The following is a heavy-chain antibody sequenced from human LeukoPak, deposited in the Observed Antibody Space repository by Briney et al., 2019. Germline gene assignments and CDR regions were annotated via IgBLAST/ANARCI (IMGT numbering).Heavy chain of an antibody. CDR3: AKDLRSSTWYYFDH. D-gene: IGHD6-13*01. CDR1: GFTFSSYG. CDR2: IIDTGGGT. Sequence: GGSLRLSCAASGFTFSSYGMSWVRQAPGKGLEWVSIIIDTGGGTYYADSVKGRFTISRDSSKNTLYLQMNSLRAEDTAVYYCAKDLRSSTWYYFDHWGQGTLVTVSS. J-gene: IGHJ4*02. V-gene: IGHV3-23*01.